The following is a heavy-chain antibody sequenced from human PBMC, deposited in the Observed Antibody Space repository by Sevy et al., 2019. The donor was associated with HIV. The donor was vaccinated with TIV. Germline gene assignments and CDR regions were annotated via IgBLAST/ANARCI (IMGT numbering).Heavy chain of an antibody. CDR3: ARVRWKYCSSTSCYLDY. D-gene: IGHD2-2*01. V-gene: IGHV3-33*01. CDR2: IWYDGSNK. Sequence: GGSPRLSCAASGFTFSSYGMHWVRQAPGKGLEWVAVIWYDGSNKYYADSVKGRFTISRDNSKNTLYLQMNSLRAEDTAVYYCARVRWKYCSSTSCYLDYWGQGTLVTVSS. J-gene: IGHJ4*02. CDR1: GFTFSSYG.